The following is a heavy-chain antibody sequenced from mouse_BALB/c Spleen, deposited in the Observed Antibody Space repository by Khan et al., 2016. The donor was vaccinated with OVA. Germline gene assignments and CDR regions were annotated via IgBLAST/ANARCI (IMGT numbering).Heavy chain of an antibody. J-gene: IGHJ2*01. CDR1: GFTFSSYS. CDR3: TRDRNYCGSSFYFDY. Sequence: EVELVESGGGLVKPGGSLRLSCAASGFTFSSYSMSWVRQTPAKRLVGVATITSGGSYTYYHDSVQGRFTISRDKAKNTLYLQMSSMKSEDTAIYYSTRDRNYCGSSFYFDYWGQGTTLTVSS. CDR2: ITSGGSYT. V-gene: IGHV5-6-4*01. D-gene: IGHD1-1*01.